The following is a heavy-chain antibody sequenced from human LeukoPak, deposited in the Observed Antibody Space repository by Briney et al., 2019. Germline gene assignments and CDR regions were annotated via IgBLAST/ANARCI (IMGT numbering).Heavy chain of an antibody. V-gene: IGHV3-23*01. CDR1: GFTFSSYG. CDR3: ARDQLLPNNWFDP. J-gene: IGHJ5*02. CDR2: ISGSGGST. Sequence: GGSLRLSCTASGFTFSSYGMSWVRQAPGKGLEWVSAISGSGGSTYYADSVKGRFTISRDNSKNTLYLQMNSLRAEDTAVYYCARDQLLPNNWFDPWGQGTLVTVSS. D-gene: IGHD2-2*01.